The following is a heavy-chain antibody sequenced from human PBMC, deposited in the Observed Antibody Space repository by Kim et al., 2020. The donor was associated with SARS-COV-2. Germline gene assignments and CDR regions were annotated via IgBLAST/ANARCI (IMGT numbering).Heavy chain of an antibody. CDR3: AKGERYFDWLLSRDLSDAFDI. J-gene: IGHJ3*02. CDR2: ISGSGGST. Sequence: GGSLRLSCAASGFTFSSYAMSWVRQAPGKGLEWVSAISGSGGSTYYADSVKGRFTISRDNSKNTLYLQMNSLRAEDTAVYYCAKGERYFDWLLSRDLSDAFDIWGQGTMVTVSS. V-gene: IGHV3-23*01. CDR1: GFTFSSYA. D-gene: IGHD3-9*01.